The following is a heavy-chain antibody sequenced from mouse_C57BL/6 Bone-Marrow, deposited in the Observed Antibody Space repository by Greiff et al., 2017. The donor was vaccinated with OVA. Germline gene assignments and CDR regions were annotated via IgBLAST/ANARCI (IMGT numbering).Heavy chain of an antibody. J-gene: IGHJ2*01. CDR3: ARGEYYGYAFDD. D-gene: IGHD2-2*01. CDR2: INPYNGDT. V-gene: IGHV1-20*01. CDR1: GYSFTGYF. Sequence: EVQLQQSGPELVKPGDSVKISCKASGYSFTGYFMNWVMQSHGKSLEWIGRINPYNGDTFYNQKFKGKATLTVDKSSSTAHMELRSLTSEDSAVYYCARGEYYGYAFDDWGQGTTLTVSS.